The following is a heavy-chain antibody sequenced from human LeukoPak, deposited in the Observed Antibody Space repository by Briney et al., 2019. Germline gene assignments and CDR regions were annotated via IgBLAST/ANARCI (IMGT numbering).Heavy chain of an antibody. CDR3: ARDRLRYYDFWSGYYDY. CDR2: IKQDGSEK. D-gene: IGHD3-3*01. J-gene: IGHJ4*02. V-gene: IGHV3-7*01. Sequence: PGGSLRLSCAASGFTFSSYEMNWVRQAPGKGLEWVANIKQDGSEKYYVDSVKGRFTISRDNAKNSLYLQMNSLRAEDTAVYYCARDRLRYYDFWSGYYDYWGQGTLVTVSS. CDR1: GFTFSSYE.